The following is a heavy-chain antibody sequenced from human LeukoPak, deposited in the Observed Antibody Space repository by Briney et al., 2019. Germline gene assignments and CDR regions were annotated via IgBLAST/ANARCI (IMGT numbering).Heavy chain of an antibody. J-gene: IGHJ4*02. CDR2: ISGTTSGT. D-gene: IGHD3-3*01. CDR3: ASRAGSGYFNYFDY. V-gene: IGHV3-23*01. Sequence: GSLRLSCAASGFTFSTCAMSWVRQAPGKGLEWVSGISGTTSGTYYADSVKGRFTISRDNSKNTLYLQMNSLRAEDTAVYFCASRAGSGYFNYFDYWGQGTLVTVSS. CDR1: GFTFSTCA.